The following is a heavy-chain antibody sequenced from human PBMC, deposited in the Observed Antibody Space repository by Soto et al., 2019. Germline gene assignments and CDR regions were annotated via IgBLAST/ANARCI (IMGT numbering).Heavy chain of an antibody. D-gene: IGHD3-10*01. V-gene: IGHV4-59*01. CDR3: ARPYRSPPYYYGMDV. J-gene: IGHJ6*02. Sequence: PSETLSLSCTVSGGSISSYYWSWIRQPPGKGLAWIGYIYYSGSTNYNPSLKSRVTISVDTSKNQFSLKLSSVTAADTAVYYCARPYRSPPYYYGMDVWGQGTTVTVSS. CDR2: IYYSGST. CDR1: GGSISSYY.